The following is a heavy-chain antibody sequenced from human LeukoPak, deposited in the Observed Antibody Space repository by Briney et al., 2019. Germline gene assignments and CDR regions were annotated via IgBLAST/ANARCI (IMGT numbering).Heavy chain of an antibody. V-gene: IGHV3-33*01. D-gene: IGHD4-23*01. CDR1: GFTFSSYG. CDR2: IWYDGSNK. Sequence: SGGSLRLSCAASGFTFSSYGMHWVRQAPGKGLEWVAVIWYDGSNKYYADSVKGRFTISRDNSKNTVYLQMNSQRAEDTAVYYCARGVGPNSGAFDIWGQGTMVTVSS. CDR3: ARGVGPNSGAFDI. J-gene: IGHJ3*02.